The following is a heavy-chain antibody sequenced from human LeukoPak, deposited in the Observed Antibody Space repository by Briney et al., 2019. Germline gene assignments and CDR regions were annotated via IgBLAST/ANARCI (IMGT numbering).Heavy chain of an antibody. CDR2: ISYDGSNK. CDR1: GFTFSSYA. J-gene: IGHJ4*02. CDR3: ARARTPYDSSGYAHFDY. Sequence: GGSLRLSCAASGFTFSSYAMHWVRQAPGKGLEWVAVISYDGSNKYYADSVKGRFTISRDNSKNTLYLQMNSLRAEDTAVYYCARARTPYDSSGYAHFDYWGQGTLVTVSS. V-gene: IGHV3-30*04. D-gene: IGHD3-22*01.